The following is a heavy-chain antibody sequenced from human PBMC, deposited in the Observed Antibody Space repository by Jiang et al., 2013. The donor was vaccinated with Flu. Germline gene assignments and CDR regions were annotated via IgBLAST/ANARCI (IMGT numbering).Heavy chain of an antibody. Sequence: GLVPPGGSLRLSCAASGFTFSVYQMTWVRQAPGKGLDWLSHITRSGRSVFYDDSVKGRFTISRDNDKNSLYLQMNSLRVEDTAVYYCARAAGDDYTDVVGFWGRGTRVTVS. V-gene: IGHV3-48*03. CDR3: ARAAGDDYTDVVGF. J-gene: IGHJ2*01. CDR1: GFTFSVYQ. D-gene: IGHD5-24*01. CDR2: ITRSGRSV.